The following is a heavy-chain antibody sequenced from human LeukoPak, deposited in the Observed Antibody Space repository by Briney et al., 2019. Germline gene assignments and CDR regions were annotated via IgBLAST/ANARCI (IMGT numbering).Heavy chain of an antibody. CDR1: GFTFSSYG. Sequence: GGSLRLSCAASGFTFSSYGMHWVRQAPGKGLEWVAFIRYDGSNKYYADSVKGRFTISRDNSKNTLYLQMNSLRAEDTAVYYGAKGNRGFNYGSGGSFDYWGQGTLVTVCS. J-gene: IGHJ4*02. CDR3: AKGNRGFNYGSGGSFDY. D-gene: IGHD3-10*01. CDR2: IRYDGSNK. V-gene: IGHV3-30*02.